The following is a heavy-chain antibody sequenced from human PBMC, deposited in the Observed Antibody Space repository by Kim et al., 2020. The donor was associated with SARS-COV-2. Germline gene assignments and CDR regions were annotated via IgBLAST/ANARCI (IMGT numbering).Heavy chain of an antibody. Sequence: SETLSLTCAVYGGSFSGYYWSWIRQPPGKGLEWIGEINHSGSTNYNPSLKSRVTISVDTSKNQFSLKLSSVTAADTAVYYCASLGDPTVGTQSPSDYWGQGTLVTVSS. D-gene: IGHD4-17*01. J-gene: IGHJ4*02. CDR3: ASLGDPTVGTQSPSDY. CDR2: INHSGST. V-gene: IGHV4-34*01. CDR1: GGSFSGYY.